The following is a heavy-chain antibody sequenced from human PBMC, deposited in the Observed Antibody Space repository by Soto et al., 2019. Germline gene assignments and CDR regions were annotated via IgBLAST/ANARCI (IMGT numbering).Heavy chain of an antibody. CDR2: IYYSGST. CDR3: ARDSSSSYFDY. V-gene: IGHV4-31*03. CDR1: GGSISSGGYY. Sequence: SETLSLTCTVSGGSISSGGYYWSWIRQHPGKGLEWIGYIYYSGSTYYNPSLKSRVTISVDTSKNQFSLKLSSVTAADTAVYYCARDSSSSYFDYWGQGTLVTVSS. D-gene: IGHD6-6*01. J-gene: IGHJ4*02.